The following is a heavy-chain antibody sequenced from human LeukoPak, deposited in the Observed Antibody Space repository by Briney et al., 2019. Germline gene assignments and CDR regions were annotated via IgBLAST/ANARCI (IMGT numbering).Heavy chain of an antibody. D-gene: IGHD6-6*01. CDR2: INPNGGGT. CDR3: ARGHSSLRLYYFDY. V-gene: IGHV1-2*02. Sequence: ASVKDSCKASGYTFTGNFIHWVRQAPGQGLEWVGWINPNGGGTNYAQKFQGRVTMTRDTSISTAYMDLSSLTSEDTAIYYCARGHSSLRLYYFDYWGQGTLVTVSS. CDR1: GYTFTGNF. J-gene: IGHJ4*02.